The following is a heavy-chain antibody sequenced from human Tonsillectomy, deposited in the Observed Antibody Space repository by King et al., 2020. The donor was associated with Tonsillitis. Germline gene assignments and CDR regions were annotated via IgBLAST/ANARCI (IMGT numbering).Heavy chain of an antibody. CDR3: TTGYSSSWFYYYYYYMDV. D-gene: IGHD6-13*01. J-gene: IGHJ6*03. CDR2: IKSKTDGGTT. V-gene: IGHV3-15*01. CDR1: GFTFSNAW. Sequence: VQLVESGGGLVKPGGSLRLSCAASGFTFSNAWMSWVRQAPGKGLEWVGRIKSKTDGGTTDYAAPVKGRFTISRDDSKNTLYLQMNSLKTEDTAVYYCTTGYSSSWFYYYYYYMDVWGKGTTVTVSS.